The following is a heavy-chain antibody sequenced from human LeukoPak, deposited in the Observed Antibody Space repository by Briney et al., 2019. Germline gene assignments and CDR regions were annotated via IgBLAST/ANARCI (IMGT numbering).Heavy chain of an antibody. D-gene: IGHD6-13*01. J-gene: IGHJ6*02. Sequence: PGGSLRLSCAASGFTFSSYWMHWVRHAPGKGLVWVSRINSDGSSTSYADSVKGRFTISRDNAKDTLYLQMNSLRAEDTAVYYCARGGACSYSSRGGLGGVGMDVWGQGTTVTVSS. CDR1: GFTFSSYW. CDR2: INSDGSST. V-gene: IGHV3-74*01. CDR3: ARGGACSYSSRGGLGGVGMDV.